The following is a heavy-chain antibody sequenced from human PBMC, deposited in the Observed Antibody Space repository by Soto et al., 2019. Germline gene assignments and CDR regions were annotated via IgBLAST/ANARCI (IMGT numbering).Heavy chain of an antibody. J-gene: IGHJ6*02. CDR2: ISYDGSKK. CDR3: AKAIENYSTGYYKPFYYFGVDV. CDR1: GFIFGSYG. V-gene: IGHV3-30*18. D-gene: IGHD3-22*01. Sequence: LRLSCAASGFIFGSYGMHWVRQAPGKGLEWVAGISYDGSKKYYGESVKGRFTISSDNSKNTLYLQMNSLRVEDTAVYYCAKAIENYSTGYYKPFYYFGVDVWGQGTTVTV.